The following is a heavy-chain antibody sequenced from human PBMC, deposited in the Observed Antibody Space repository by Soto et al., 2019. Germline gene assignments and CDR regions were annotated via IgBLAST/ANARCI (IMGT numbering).Heavy chain of an antibody. CDR1: GFTFSSYA. V-gene: IGHV3-23*01. CDR3: AKDQRTTLRPYYFDY. CDR2: ISGSGGST. J-gene: IGHJ4*02. Sequence: EVQLLESGGGLVQPGGSLRLSCAASGFTFSSYAMSWVRQAPGKGLEWVSAISGSGGSTYYADSVKGRFTISRDNSXXPLYLQMNSLRAEDTAVYYCAKDQRTTLRPYYFDYWGQGTLVTVSS. D-gene: IGHD1-1*01.